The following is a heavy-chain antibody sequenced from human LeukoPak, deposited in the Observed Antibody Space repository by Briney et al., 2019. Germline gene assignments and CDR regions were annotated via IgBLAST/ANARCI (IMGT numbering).Heavy chain of an antibody. D-gene: IGHD5-24*01. CDR1: GFTFSTYA. Sequence: GGSLRLSCAASGFTFSTYAMTWVRQAPGKGLEWVSAISGSGSSTYYADSVKGRFTISRDNSKNTLYLQMNSLRAEDTAVYYCARDSQAIKLARTYYYYYMDVWGKGTTVTVSS. V-gene: IGHV3-23*01. CDR3: ARDSQAIKLARTYYYYYMDV. J-gene: IGHJ6*03. CDR2: ISGSGSST.